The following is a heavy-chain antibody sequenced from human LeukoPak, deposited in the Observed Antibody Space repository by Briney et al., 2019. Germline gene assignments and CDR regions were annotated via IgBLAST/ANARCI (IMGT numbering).Heavy chain of an antibody. V-gene: IGHV4-4*07. J-gene: IGHJ4*02. D-gene: IGHD5-12*01. Sequence: SETLSLTCTVSGGSVINYYWNWIRQPAGKGLEWIGRIYTRGSTNYNPSLKSRVTISVDTSKNQFSLNLNSVTAADTAVYYCARHKYSGYERVFDYWGQGTLVTVSS. CDR2: IYTRGST. CDR1: GGSVINYY. CDR3: ARHKYSGYERVFDY.